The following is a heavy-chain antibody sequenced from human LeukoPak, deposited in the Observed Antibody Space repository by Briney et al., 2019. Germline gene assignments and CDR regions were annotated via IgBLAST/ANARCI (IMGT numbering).Heavy chain of an antibody. CDR3: ARLYDSGGYYTPPGSADI. CDR2: ISAYNGNT. J-gene: IGHJ3*02. CDR1: GYTFTGYY. Sequence: ASVKVSCKASGYTFTGYYMHWVRQAPGQGLEWMGWISAYNGNTNYAQKLQGRVTMTTDTSTSTAYMELRSLRSDDTAVYYCARLYDSGGYYTPPGSADIWGQGTMVAVSS. V-gene: IGHV1-18*04. D-gene: IGHD3-22*01.